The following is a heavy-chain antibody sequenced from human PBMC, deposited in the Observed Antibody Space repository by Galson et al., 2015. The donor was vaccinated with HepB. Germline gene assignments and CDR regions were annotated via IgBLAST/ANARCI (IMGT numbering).Heavy chain of an antibody. D-gene: IGHD4-23*01. Sequence: QSGAEVKKPGESLKISCKGSGYSFTSYWIGWVRQMPGKGLEWMGIIYPGDSDTRYSPSFQGQVTISADKSISTAYLQWSSLKASDTAMYYCARLRDYGGNHLGPAEYYFDYWGQGTLVTVSS. V-gene: IGHV5-51*01. CDR1: GYSFTSYW. CDR3: ARLRDYGGNHLGPAEYYFDY. J-gene: IGHJ4*02. CDR2: IYPGDSDT.